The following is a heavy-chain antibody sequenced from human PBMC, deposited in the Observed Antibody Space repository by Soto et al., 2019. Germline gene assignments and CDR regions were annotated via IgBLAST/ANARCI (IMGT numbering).Heavy chain of an antibody. CDR1: GGTFSSYT. D-gene: IGHD6-19*01. V-gene: IGHV1-69*02. CDR2: IIPILGIA. CDR3: ASAVDAPGAFDY. J-gene: IGHJ4*02. Sequence: QVQLVQSGAEVKKPGSSVKVSCKASGGTFSSYTISWVRQAPGQGLEWMGRIIPILGIANYAQKFQGRVTITADKSTSTAYMELSSLRSEDTAVYYCASAVDAPGAFDYWGQGTLVTVSS.